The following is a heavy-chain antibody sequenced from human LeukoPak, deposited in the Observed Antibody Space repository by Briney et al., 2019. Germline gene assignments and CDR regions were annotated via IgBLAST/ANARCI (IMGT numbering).Heavy chain of an antibody. Sequence: ASVKVSCKASGYIFTTYSIHWVRQAPGQGLEWMGIINPRGDATIYAQKFQGRVTMTSDTSTTTVYMELSSLRSEDTGLYYCARKWSSREWFDPWGQGTLVTVSS. CDR1: GYIFTTYS. D-gene: IGHD2-8*01. V-gene: IGHV1-46*01. CDR3: ARKWSSREWFDP. CDR2: INPRGDAT. J-gene: IGHJ5*02.